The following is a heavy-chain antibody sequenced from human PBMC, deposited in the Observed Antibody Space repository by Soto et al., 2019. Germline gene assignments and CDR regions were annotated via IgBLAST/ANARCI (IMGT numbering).Heavy chain of an antibody. CDR2: IFHDGTA. CDR1: GVSISSGNW. D-gene: IGHD3-10*01. J-gene: IGHJ4*02. V-gene: IGHV4-4*02. Sequence: SETLSLTCAVSGVSISSGNWWTWVRQTPQRGLEYIGEIFHDGTANYYPSFERRVAISVDTSKNQFYLKLTSVTAADTAIYFCARIVYYTSLNYMYFDFWGQGALVTVSS. CDR3: ARIVYYTSLNYMYFDF.